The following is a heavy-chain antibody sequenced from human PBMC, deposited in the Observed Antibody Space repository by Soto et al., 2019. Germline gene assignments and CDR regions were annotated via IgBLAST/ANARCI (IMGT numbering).Heavy chain of an antibody. Sequence: ASVKVSCKASGYTFTSYGISWVRRAPGQGLEWMGWISPYNGHTKYSQNFQGRVTITRDTSASTAYMELSGLNSEDTAMYYCARDVRLGYSYGYQHWGQGTQVTVSS. CDR1: GYTFTSYG. D-gene: IGHD5-18*01. CDR3: ARDVRLGYSYGYQH. CDR2: ISPYNGHT. J-gene: IGHJ1*01. V-gene: IGHV1-18*01.